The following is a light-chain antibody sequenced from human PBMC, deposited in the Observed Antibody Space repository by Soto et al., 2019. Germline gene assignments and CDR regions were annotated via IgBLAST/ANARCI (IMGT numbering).Light chain of an antibody. CDR2: ENT. CDR1: PSIIGSTS. CDR3: ADWDDGLSGYYV. J-gene: IGLJ1*01. Sequence: QSVLTQPPSASGTPGQRITIHCSGSPSIIGSTSVSWCQQFPGKAPKLLIYENTQRHSRVPDRYSSSKSGTSASLAISGLRSEDEADYYCADWDDGLSGYYVFGTGTKVTVL. V-gene: IGLV1-47*01.